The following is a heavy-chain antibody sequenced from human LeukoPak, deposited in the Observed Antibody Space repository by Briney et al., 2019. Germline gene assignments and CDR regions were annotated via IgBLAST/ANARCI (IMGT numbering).Heavy chain of an antibody. CDR3: AKQSYARSLGE. V-gene: IGHV3-23*01. CDR1: GFPFRDFS. D-gene: IGHD2-8*01. Sequence: SGGSLRLSCTTSGFPFRDFSMTWVRQAPGQGLEWISTTDSGGTSTYYAESVKGRFTISRDNSKDAQYLQMSSLRVEDTAIYYYAKQSYARSLGEGGPGTLVTVSS. CDR2: TDSGGTST. J-gene: IGHJ4*02.